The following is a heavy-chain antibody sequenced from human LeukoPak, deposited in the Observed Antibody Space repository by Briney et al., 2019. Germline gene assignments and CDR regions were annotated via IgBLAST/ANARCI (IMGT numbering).Heavy chain of an antibody. CDR2: IYPGDSDT. CDR3: ARHRRIAAAGTTSDLDY. V-gene: IGHV5-51*01. J-gene: IGHJ4*02. CDR1: GYSFTSYW. D-gene: IGHD6-13*01. Sequence: GESLKISCKGSGYSFTSYWIGWVRQMPGKGLEWMGIIYPGDSDTGYSPSFQGQVTISADKSISTAYLQWSSLKASDTAMYYCARHRRIAAAGTTSDLDYWGQGTLVTVSS.